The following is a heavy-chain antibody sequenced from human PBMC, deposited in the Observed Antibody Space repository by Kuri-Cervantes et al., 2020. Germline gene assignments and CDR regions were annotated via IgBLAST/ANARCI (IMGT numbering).Heavy chain of an antibody. D-gene: IGHD1-1*01. Sequence: GGSLRLSCAACGFTFDDYGMHWVRQAPGKGLEWVSGISWNSGSIGYADSVKGRFTISRDNAKNSLFVQMNSLRPEDTAVYYCARAPLTVGGTGFDLWGQGTLVTVSS. V-gene: IGHV3-9*01. CDR2: ISWNSGSI. CDR1: GFTFDDYG. J-gene: IGHJ4*02. CDR3: ARAPLTVGGTGFDL.